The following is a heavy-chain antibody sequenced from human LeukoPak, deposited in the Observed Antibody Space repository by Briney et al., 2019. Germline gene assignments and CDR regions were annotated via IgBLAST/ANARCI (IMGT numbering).Heavy chain of an antibody. CDR1: GFTFSALS. Sequence: GGSLSLSCAASGFTFSALSMSWVRQPPGKGLGWVSSMSGSSSYIYYADSVKGRFTISRDNAKNLVYLQMNSLRAEDTAVYYCARGWGRSWDENWFDAWGQGIRVTASS. V-gene: IGHV3-21*01. D-gene: IGHD3-16*01. J-gene: IGHJ5*02. CDR3: ARGWGRSWDENWFDA. CDR2: MSGSSSYI.